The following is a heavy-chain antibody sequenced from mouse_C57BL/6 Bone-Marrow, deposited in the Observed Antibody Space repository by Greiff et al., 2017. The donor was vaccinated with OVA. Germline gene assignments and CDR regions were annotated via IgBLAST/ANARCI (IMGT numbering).Heavy chain of an antibody. J-gene: IGHJ3*01. Sequence: VQGVESGAELVRPGASVTLSCKASGYTFTDYEMHWVKQTPVHGLEWIGAIDPETGGTAYNQKFKGKAILTADKSSSTAYMELRSLTSEDSAVYYCTRRGDGYPWFAYWGQGTLVTVSA. CDR2: IDPETGGT. CDR1: GYTFTDYE. CDR3: TRRGDGYPWFAY. V-gene: IGHV1-15*01. D-gene: IGHD2-3*01.